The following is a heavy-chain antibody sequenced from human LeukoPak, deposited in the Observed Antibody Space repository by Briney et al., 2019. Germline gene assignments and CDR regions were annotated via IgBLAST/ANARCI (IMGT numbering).Heavy chain of an antibody. Sequence: ASVKVSCKASGYTFTSYDINWVRQATGQGLEWMGWMNPNSGNTGYAQKFQGRVTMTEDTSTDTAYMELSSLRSEDTAVYYCATAPAATTGFDYWGQGTLVTVSS. CDR1: GYTFTSYD. CDR3: ATAPAATTGFDY. V-gene: IGHV1-8*01. CDR2: MNPNSGNT. J-gene: IGHJ4*02. D-gene: IGHD2-2*01.